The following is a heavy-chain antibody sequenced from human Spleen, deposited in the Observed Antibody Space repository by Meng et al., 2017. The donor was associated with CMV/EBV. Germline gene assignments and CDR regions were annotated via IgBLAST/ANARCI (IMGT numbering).Heavy chain of an antibody. Sequence: SETLSLTCAVSGGSISNSDWWSWVRQPPGKGLEWIGEIYHSGSTNYNPSLKSRVTISVDKSKNQFSLKLSSVTAADTAVYYCASRPRSGFFDYWGQGTLVTVSS. D-gene: IGHD5-12*01. CDR3: ASRPRSGFFDY. J-gene: IGHJ4*02. V-gene: IGHV4-4*02. CDR2: IYHSGST. CDR1: GGSISNSDW.